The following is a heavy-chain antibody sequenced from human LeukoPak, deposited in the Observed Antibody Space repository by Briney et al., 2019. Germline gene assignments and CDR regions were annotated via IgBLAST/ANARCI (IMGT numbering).Heavy chain of an antibody. J-gene: IGHJ4*02. D-gene: IGHD3-22*01. CDR3: ASKHYYDSSTSFDY. Sequence: GGSLRLSCAASGFTFSSYAMHWVRQAPGKGLEWVAVISYDGSNKYYADSVKGRFTISRDNSKNTLYLQMNSLRAEDTAVYYCASKHYYDSSTSFDYWGQGTLVTVSS. V-gene: IGHV3-30-3*01. CDR2: ISYDGSNK. CDR1: GFTFSSYA.